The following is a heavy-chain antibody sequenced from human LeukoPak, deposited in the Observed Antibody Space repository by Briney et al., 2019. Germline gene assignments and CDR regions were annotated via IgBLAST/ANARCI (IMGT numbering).Heavy chain of an antibody. D-gene: IGHD3-10*01. Sequence: GGSLRLSCAASVFTFISYGMSWVRQAPGEGVWWVSAIGGRDGSTYYADSVKGRFTISRDNSKNTLYVQMNSLRAEDTAVYYCAKGHYYSSGSLDYWGQGTLVTVSS. CDR2: IGGRDGST. CDR1: VFTFISYG. CDR3: AKGHYYSSGSLDY. J-gene: IGHJ4*02. V-gene: IGHV3-23*01.